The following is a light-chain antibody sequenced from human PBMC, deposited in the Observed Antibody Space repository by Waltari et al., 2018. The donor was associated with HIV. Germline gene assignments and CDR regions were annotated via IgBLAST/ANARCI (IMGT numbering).Light chain of an antibody. CDR2: GAS. J-gene: IGKJ1*01. CDR1: QSFISN. Sequence: EIVMTQSPATLPVSPGARASLSCSASQSFISNLAWYQQKPGQAPRLLIYGASTRATDIPARLRGRGSETELTLTISGLQSEALAVYYGQHYKKWPPTFDQGTNVETK. V-gene: IGKV3-15*01. CDR3: QHYKKWPPT.